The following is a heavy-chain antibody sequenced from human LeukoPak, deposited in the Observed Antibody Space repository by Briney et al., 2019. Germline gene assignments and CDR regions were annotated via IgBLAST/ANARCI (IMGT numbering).Heavy chain of an antibody. Sequence: GGSLRLSRAASGFTVSSNYMSWVRQAPGKGLEWVSVIYSGGSSYYADSVKGRFTISRDNSKNTLYLQMNSLRAEDTAVYYCARDLVDSGLDYWGQGTLVTVSS. D-gene: IGHD3-16*01. CDR3: ARDLVDSGLDY. J-gene: IGHJ4*02. CDR1: GFTVSSNY. V-gene: IGHV3-53*01. CDR2: IYSGGSS.